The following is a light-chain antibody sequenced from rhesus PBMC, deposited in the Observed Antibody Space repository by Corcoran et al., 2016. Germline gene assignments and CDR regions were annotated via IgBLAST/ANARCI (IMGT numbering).Light chain of an antibody. V-gene: IGKV1-22*01. CDR2: KTS. CDR1: QSISSW. J-gene: IGKJ1*01. Sequence: DIQMTQSPSSLSASVGDTFPITCRASQSISSWLDWYQHKQGKAPKTLIYKTSSLQRRVPSRFSGSGSGTDFTLTISSLQPEDFASYYCLQYDNSPWTFGQGTKVEIK. CDR3: LQYDNSPWT.